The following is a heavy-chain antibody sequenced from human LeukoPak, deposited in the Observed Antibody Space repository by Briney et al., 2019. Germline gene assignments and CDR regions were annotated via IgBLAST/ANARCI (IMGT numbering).Heavy chain of an antibody. Sequence: ASVKVSCKASGYTFTGYYMHWVRQAPGQGLEWMGWINPNSGGTNYAQKFQGRVTMTRDTSISTAYMELGRLTSDDTAVYYCARERGVYGSGTIAPFDYWGQGTLVTVSS. CDR3: ARERGVYGSGTIAPFDY. D-gene: IGHD3-10*01. CDR1: GYTFTGYY. V-gene: IGHV1-2*02. J-gene: IGHJ4*02. CDR2: INPNSGGT.